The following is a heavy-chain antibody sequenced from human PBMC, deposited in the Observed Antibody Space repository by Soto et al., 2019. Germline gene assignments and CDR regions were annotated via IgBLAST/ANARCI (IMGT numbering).Heavy chain of an antibody. CDR1: GGSISSSSYY. D-gene: IGHD3-16*01. CDR2: IYYSGST. V-gene: IGHV4-39*01. CDR3: AGGNIGPTRGGGYNWFDP. Sequence: SETLSLTCTVSGGSISSSSYYWGWIRQPPGKGLEWIGSIYYSGSTYYNPSLKSRVTISVDTSKNQFSLKLSSVTAADTAVYYWAGGNIGPTRGGGYNWFDPWGQGTLVTVSS. J-gene: IGHJ5*02.